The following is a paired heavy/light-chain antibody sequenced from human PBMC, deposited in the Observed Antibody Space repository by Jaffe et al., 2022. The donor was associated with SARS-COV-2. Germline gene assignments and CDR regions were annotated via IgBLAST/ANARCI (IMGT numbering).Heavy chain of an antibody. CDR1: RFTFSDYY. D-gene: IGHD3-16*01. J-gene: IGHJ4*02. CDR3: ARGGFSRFEE. Sequence: QVQLVESGGGLVKPGESLRLSCAASRFTFSDYYMSWIRQAPGKGLEWVSSISGSGSTIKYADSVKGRFTISRDNAKSSLFLQMNSLRAEDTAVYYCARGGFSRFEEWGQGTLVTVSS. CDR2: ISGSGSTI. V-gene: IGHV3-11*01.
Light chain of an antibody. CDR2: DVS. CDR1: SSDVGGYKD. CDR3: SSHISINTPWV. J-gene: IGLJ3*02. V-gene: IGLV2-14*03. Sequence: QSALTQPASVSGSPGQSITISCTGTSSDVGGYKDVSWYQQHPGKAPKLMIYDVSNRPSGVSNRFSGSKSGNTASLTISGLQAEDEADYYCSSHISINTPWVFGGGTKLTVL.